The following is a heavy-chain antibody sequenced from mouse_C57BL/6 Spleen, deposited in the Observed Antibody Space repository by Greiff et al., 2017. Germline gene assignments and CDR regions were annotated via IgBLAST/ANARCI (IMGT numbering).Heavy chain of an antibody. D-gene: IGHD1-1*01. V-gene: IGHV1-18*01. CDR3: ARWYYYGSSYDAMDY. CDR2: INPNNGGT. J-gene: IGHJ4*01. CDR1: GYTFTDYN. Sequence: EVQLQQSGPELVKPGASVKIPCKASGYTFTDYNMDWVKQSHGKSLEWIGDINPNNGGTIYNQKFKGKATLTVDKSSSTAYMELRSLTSEYTAVYYCARWYYYGSSYDAMDYWGQGTSVTVSS.